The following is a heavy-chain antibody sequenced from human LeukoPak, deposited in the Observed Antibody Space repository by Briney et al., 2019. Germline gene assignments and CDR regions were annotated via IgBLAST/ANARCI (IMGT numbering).Heavy chain of an antibody. Sequence: SETLSLTCTVTGDSISSYYWSWIRQPPGKGLEWIGCIYYSGNTNYNPSLKSRVTISIDTSKNQFSLKLSSVTAADTAVYYCARDYAFDIWGQGTMVTVSS. J-gene: IGHJ3*02. CDR3: ARDYAFDI. V-gene: IGHV4-59*01. CDR1: GDSISSYY. CDR2: IYYSGNT.